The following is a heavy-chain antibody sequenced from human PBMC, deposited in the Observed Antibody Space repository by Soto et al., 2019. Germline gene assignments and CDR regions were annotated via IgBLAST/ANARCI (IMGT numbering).Heavy chain of an antibody. V-gene: IGHV4-4*02. CDR3: ARDTVRGVKTTGWFDP. Sequence: QVQLQESGPGLVKPSGTLSLTYAVSGGSISSSNWWSWVRQPPGKGLEWIGEIYHSGSTNYNPSLKSRVTISVDESKNQFSLKLSSVTAADTAVYYCARDTVRGVKTTGWFDPRGQGTLVTVSS. CDR1: GGSISSSNW. D-gene: IGHD4-17*01. J-gene: IGHJ5*02. CDR2: IYHSGST.